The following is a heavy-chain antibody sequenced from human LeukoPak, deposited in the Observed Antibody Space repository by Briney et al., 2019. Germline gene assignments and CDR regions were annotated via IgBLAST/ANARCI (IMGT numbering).Heavy chain of an antibody. CDR1: GFTVSSNY. CDR2: IYSGGST. Sequence: GGSLRLSCAASGFTVSSNYMSWVRQAPGKGLEWVSVIYSGGSTYYPDSVKGRFTISRDNSKNTLYLQMNSLRAEDTAVYYCARVVFDGDLDYWGQGTLVTVSS. J-gene: IGHJ4*02. V-gene: IGHV3-53*01. D-gene: IGHD4-17*01. CDR3: ARVVFDGDLDY.